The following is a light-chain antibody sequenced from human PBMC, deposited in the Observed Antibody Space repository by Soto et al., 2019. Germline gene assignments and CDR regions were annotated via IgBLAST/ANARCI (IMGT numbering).Light chain of an antibody. CDR1: SSNIGSNY. V-gene: IGLV1-47*01. CDR3: AAWDDSLSGPV. J-gene: IGLJ7*01. CDR2: RNY. Sequence: QSVLTQPPSASGTPGQRVTISCSGGSSNIGSNYVSWYQQLPGTASKLLIYRNYTRPSGVPDRFSGSKSGTSASLAISGLRSEDEGIYNCAAWDDSLSGPVFGGGTQLTVL.